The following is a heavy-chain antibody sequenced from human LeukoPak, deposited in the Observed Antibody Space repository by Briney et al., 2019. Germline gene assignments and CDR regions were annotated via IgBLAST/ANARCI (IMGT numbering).Heavy chain of an antibody. CDR1: EGTFSSYA. CDR3: ARALREAVAGTTDYYYYMDV. D-gene: IGHD6-19*01. Sequence: ASVKVSCKASEGTFSSYAISWVRQAPGQGLEWMGGIIPIFGTANYAQKFQGRVTITADESTSTAYMELSSLRSEDTAVYYCARALREAVAGTTDYYYYMDVWGKGTTVTISS. CDR2: IIPIFGTA. V-gene: IGHV1-69*13. J-gene: IGHJ6*03.